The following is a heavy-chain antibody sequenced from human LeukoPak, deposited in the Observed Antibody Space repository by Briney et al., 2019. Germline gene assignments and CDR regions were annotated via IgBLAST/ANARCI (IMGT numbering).Heavy chain of an antibody. CDR1: GDSISVYY. D-gene: IGHD6-13*01. J-gene: IGHJ4*02. CDR3: ARGGDSSSWSVDH. CDR2: IYTSGSA. V-gene: IGHV4-4*07. Sequence: SETLSLTCTVPGDSISVYYWTWIRQPAGKGLEWIGRIYTSGSANYNPSLKSRVTMSVDTSKNQFSLRLTSVTAADTAVYYCARGGDSSSWSVDHWGQGTLVTVSS.